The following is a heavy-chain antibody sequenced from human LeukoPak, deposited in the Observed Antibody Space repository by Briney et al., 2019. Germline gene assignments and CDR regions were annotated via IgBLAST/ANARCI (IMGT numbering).Heavy chain of an antibody. CDR2: INHSGST. D-gene: IGHD6-19*01. V-gene: IGHV4-34*01. J-gene: IGHJ4*02. CDR3: ARVRSSGWGKGFDY. CDR1: GGSFSGYY. Sequence: SETLSLTCAVYGGSFSGYYWSWLRQPPGKGLEWIGEINHSGSTNYNPSLKSRVTISVDTSKNQFSLKLSSVTAADTAVYYCARVRSSGWGKGFDYWGQGTLVTVSS.